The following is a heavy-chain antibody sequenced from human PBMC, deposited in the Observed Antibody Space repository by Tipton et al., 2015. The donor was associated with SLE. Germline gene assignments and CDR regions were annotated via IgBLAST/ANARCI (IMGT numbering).Heavy chain of an antibody. CDR2: ISGDSSYI. J-gene: IGHJ4*02. Sequence: LGSYTMNWVRQAPGKGLEWVSSISGDSSYIFYADSLKGRFTISRDNAKNSLYLQMDSLRPEDTAFYYCAKEKGAEGYNPFDYWGQGTQVTVSA. D-gene: IGHD1-1*01. CDR1: LGSYT. CDR3: AKEKGAEGYNPFDY. V-gene: IGHV3-21*04.